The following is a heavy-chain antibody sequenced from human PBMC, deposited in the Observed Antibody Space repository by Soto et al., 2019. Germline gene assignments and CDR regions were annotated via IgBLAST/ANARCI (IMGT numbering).Heavy chain of an antibody. CDR2: ITSGSSFM. V-gene: IGHV3-21*01. CDR1: GFTFSSYS. J-gene: IGHJ4*02. Sequence: PGGSLRLSCAASGFTFSSYSMNWVRQAPGKELEWVSSITSGSSFMYYADSVKGRFTISRDSSKNTVSLEMTSLRAEDTAVYYCAKGGRQWLVTSDFNYWGQGALVTVSS. D-gene: IGHD6-19*01. CDR3: AKGGRQWLVTSDFNY.